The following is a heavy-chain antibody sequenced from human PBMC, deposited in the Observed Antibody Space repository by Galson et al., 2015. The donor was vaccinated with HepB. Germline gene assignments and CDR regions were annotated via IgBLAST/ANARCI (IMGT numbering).Heavy chain of an antibody. CDR1: GFTFSRYS. V-gene: IGHV3-48*02. Sequence: SLRLSCAASGFTFSRYSMTWVRQAPGKGLEWISYMTSSSSSIIYYADSVKGRFTISRDNAKNSLFLQMNSLRDEDTAVYYCARESVRGITIFENWGQGTLVTVSS. J-gene: IGHJ4*02. D-gene: IGHD3-10*01. CDR2: MTSSSSSII. CDR3: ARESVRGITIFEN.